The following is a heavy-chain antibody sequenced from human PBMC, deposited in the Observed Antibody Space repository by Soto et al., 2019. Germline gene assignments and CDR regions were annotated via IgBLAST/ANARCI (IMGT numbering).Heavy chain of an antibody. Sequence: QVQLVQSGAAVKKPGSSVKVSCKASGGTFSSYAISWVRQAPGQGLEWMGGIIPIFGTANYAQKFQARITITADKSTSTAYMELISLRSEDTAVYYCARGVGPTIVVVPDAPYNWSDPWGQGTLVTVSS. J-gene: IGHJ5*02. CDR3: ARGVGPTIVVVPDAPYNWSDP. D-gene: IGHD2-2*01. CDR2: IIPIFGTA. CDR1: GGTFSSYA. V-gene: IGHV1-69*06.